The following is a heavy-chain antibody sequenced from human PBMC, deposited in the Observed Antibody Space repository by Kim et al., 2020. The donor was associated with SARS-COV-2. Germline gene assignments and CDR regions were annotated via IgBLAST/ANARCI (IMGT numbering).Heavy chain of an antibody. Sequence: SETLSLTCAVYGGSFSGYYWSWIRQPPGKGLEWIGEINHSGSTNYNPSLKSRVTISVDTSKNQFSLKLSSVTAADTAVYYCARGLGVMVRGAAAPTRGFNWFDPWGQGTLVTVSS. D-gene: IGHD3-10*01. CDR2: INHSGST. J-gene: IGHJ5*02. V-gene: IGHV4-34*01. CDR1: GGSFSGYY. CDR3: ARGLGVMVRGAAAPTRGFNWFDP.